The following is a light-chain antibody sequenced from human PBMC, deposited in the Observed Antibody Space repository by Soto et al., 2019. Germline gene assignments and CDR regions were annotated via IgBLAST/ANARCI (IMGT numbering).Light chain of an antibody. CDR2: GAS. CDR1: QSVSSSY. CDR3: QQYGSSPLT. J-gene: IGKJ4*01. V-gene: IGKV3-20*01. Sequence: EIVLTQSPGTLSLSPGERATLSCRASQSVSSSYLAWYQQKPGQAPRLLIYGASSRATGIPDRFSGSGSGTDFTLTISRLETEDFAVYYWQQYGSSPLTFGGGNKVEIK.